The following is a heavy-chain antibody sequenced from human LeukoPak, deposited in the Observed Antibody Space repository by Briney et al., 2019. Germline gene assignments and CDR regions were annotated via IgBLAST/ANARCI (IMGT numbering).Heavy chain of an antibody. V-gene: IGHV1-18*01. D-gene: IGHD2-2*01. CDR1: GYTFSNFG. CDR2: ISGNNDNP. J-gene: IGHJ4*02. Sequence: ASVKVSCTASGYTFSNFGISWVRQAPGQGLEWMGWISGNNDNPNYGQKFQGRFTVTSDSSTRTAYMELKRLRSDDTAVYYCARDGTSTDDYWGQGTLVTVSS. CDR3: ARDGTSTDDY.